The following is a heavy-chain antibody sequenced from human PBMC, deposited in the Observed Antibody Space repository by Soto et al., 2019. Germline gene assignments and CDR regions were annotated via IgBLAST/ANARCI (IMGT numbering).Heavy chain of an antibody. Sequence: QFQLVQSGAEVKKPGSSVKVSCKASGGTFSSSTISWVRQAPGQGLEWMGRIIPILGIANYAQKFQGRVTITADKYTSTAYMELSSLRSEDTAVYYCARDSGSYFPWGQGTLVTVSS. V-gene: IGHV1-69*08. CDR3: ARDSGSYFP. D-gene: IGHD1-26*01. J-gene: IGHJ5*02. CDR2: IIPILGIA. CDR1: GGTFSSST.